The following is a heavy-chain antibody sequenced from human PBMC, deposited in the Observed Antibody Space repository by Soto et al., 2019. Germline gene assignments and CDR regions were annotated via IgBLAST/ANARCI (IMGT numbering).Heavy chain of an antibody. Sequence: PGGTLRLSCTASGFTSGLTFSSYSMNWVRQAPGKGLEWVSSMDNTDTYIRYADSVKGRFTISRDNAKDSLYLQMNSLRAEDTAVYYCLRDWGLGSYFYGMDVSGSGTMLTVS. J-gene: IGHJ6*02. CDR2: MDNTDTYI. D-gene: IGHD3-16*01. CDR3: LRDWGLGSYFYGMDV. CDR1: GFTSGLTFSSYS. V-gene: IGHV3-21*01.